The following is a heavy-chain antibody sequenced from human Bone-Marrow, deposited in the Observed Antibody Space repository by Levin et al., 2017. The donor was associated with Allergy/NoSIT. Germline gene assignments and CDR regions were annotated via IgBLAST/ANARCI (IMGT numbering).Heavy chain of an antibody. V-gene: IGHV4-59*01. CDR3: ARVGDCSSTSCYMIGAFDI. J-gene: IGHJ3*02. D-gene: IGHD2-2*02. Sequence: SETLSLTCTVSGGSISSYYWSWIRQPPGKGLEWIGYIYYSGSTNYNPSLKSRVTISVDTSKNQFSLKLSSVTAADTAGYYCARVGDCSSTSCYMIGAFDIWGQGTMVTVSS. CDR1: GGSISSYY. CDR2: IYYSGST.